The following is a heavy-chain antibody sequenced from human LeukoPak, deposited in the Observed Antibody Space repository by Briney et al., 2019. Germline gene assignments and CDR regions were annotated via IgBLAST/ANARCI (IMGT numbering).Heavy chain of an antibody. Sequence: GRSLRLSCAASGCTFSSYGMHWVRQAPGKGLEWVAVISNDGSNKYYADSVKGRFTISRDNSKNTLYLQMNSLRAEDTAVYYCAKDGWYSSSSGDGYFDYWGQGTLVIVSS. CDR1: GCTFSSYG. CDR2: ISNDGSNK. CDR3: AKDGWYSSSSGDGYFDY. J-gene: IGHJ4*02. V-gene: IGHV3-30*18. D-gene: IGHD6-6*01.